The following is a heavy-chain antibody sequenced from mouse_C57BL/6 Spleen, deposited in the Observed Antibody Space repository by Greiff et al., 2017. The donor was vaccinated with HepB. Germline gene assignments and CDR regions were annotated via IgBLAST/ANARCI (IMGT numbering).Heavy chain of an antibody. V-gene: IGHV5-4*01. CDR2: ISDGGSYT. D-gene: IGHD1-1*01. Sequence: EVHLVESGGGLVKPGGSLKLSCAASGFTFSSYAMSWVRQTPEKRLEWVATISDGGSYTYYPDNVKGRFTISRDNAKNNLYLQMSHLKSEDTAMYYCARAPITTVVGPFAYWGQGTLVTVSA. J-gene: IGHJ3*01. CDR3: ARAPITTVVGPFAY. CDR1: GFTFSSYA.